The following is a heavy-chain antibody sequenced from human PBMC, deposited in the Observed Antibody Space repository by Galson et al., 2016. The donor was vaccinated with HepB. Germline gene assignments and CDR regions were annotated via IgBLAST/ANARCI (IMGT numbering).Heavy chain of an antibody. D-gene: IGHD3/OR15-3a*01. CDR1: GYAFTDYT. CDR3: ARVRGGRQFLDYLFDY. CDR2: INTVSGNT. Sequence: SVKVSCKASGYAFTDYTVHWVRQAPGQRLEWMGWINTVSGNTKYSQTFQGRVTLTRDTSAATAYMELNSLRSEDTAVYYCARVRGGRQFLDYLFDYWGQGSLVTVS. V-gene: IGHV1-3*04. J-gene: IGHJ4*02.